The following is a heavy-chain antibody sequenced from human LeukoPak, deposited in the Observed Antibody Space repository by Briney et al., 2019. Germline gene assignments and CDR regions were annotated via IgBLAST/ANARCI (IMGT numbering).Heavy chain of an antibody. J-gene: IGHJ6*02. CDR2: ISDDGGRK. Sequence: GGSLRLSCAASGFTFSGYPMHWVRQAPGKGLDWVAIISDDGGRKFYADSVKGRFTISRDNSKNTLYLQMNSLRAEDTAVYYCARDRDSNYFYYGMDVWGQGTTVTVSS. CDR1: GFTFSGYP. D-gene: IGHD4-11*01. V-gene: IGHV3-30*04. CDR3: ARDRDSNYFYYGMDV.